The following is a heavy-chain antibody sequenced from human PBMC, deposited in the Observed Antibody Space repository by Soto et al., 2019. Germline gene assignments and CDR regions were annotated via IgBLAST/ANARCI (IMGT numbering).Heavy chain of an antibody. V-gene: IGHV3-23*01. J-gene: IGHJ6*02. D-gene: IGHD1-26*01. Sequence: GGSLRLSCAASGFTFSIYGMTWVRQAPGKGLEWVSAISGSGGSTYYADSVKGRFTISRDNSKNTLYLQMHSLRAEDTAVYYCATELVGATQGYYYGMDVWGQGTTVTVSS. CDR3: ATELVGATQGYYYGMDV. CDR1: GFTFSIYG. CDR2: ISGSGGST.